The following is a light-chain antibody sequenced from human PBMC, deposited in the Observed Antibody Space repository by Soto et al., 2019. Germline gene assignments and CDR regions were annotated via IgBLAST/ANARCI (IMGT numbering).Light chain of an antibody. Sequence: EIVMTQSPATLSVYPGERATLSCRASQSVSSNLAWYQQKPGQAPRLLIYGASTRATGIPVRFSGSGSGTEFTLTISSLQSEDFAVYYCQHYNNWPPLTFGGGTKVEIK. CDR3: QHYNNWPPLT. CDR2: GAS. CDR1: QSVSSN. V-gene: IGKV3-15*01. J-gene: IGKJ4*01.